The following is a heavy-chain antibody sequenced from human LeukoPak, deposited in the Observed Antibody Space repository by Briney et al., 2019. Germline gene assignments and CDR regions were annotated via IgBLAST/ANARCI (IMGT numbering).Heavy chain of an antibody. Sequence: ASETLSLTCTVSGGSISSYYWSWIRQPPGKGLEWIGYIYYSGSTNYSPSLKSRVTISVDTSKNQFSLKLSSVTAADTAVYYCATAAGTSWGQGTLVTVSS. CDR3: ATAAGTS. J-gene: IGHJ5*02. V-gene: IGHV4-59*01. D-gene: IGHD6-13*01. CDR2: IYYSGST. CDR1: GGSISSYY.